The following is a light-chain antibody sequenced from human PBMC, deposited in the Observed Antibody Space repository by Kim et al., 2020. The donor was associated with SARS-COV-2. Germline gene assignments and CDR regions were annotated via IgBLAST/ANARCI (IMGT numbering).Light chain of an antibody. J-gene: IGLJ3*02. V-gene: IGLV6-57*01. CDR3: QSYDSSNHWV. CDR1: GGSIASNY. Sequence: KTVTNACTRSGGSIASNYVQWYQQRPGSSTTTVIYEDNQRPSGVPDRFSGSIDSSSNSASLTISELKTEDEAEYYCQSYDSSNHWVFGGGTQLTVL. CDR2: EDN.